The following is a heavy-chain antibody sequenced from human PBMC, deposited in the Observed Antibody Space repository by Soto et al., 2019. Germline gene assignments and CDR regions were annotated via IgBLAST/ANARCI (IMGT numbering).Heavy chain of an antibody. Sequence: SVKVSCKASGGTFSSCAISWVRQAPGQGLEWMGGIIPIFGTANYAQKFQGRVTITADESTSTAYMELSSLRSEDTAVYYCARGYSRSTSCYPRAPREGNKNYYYYGMDVWGQGTTVTVSS. J-gene: IGHJ6*02. V-gene: IGHV1-69*13. CDR3: ARGYSRSTSCYPRAPREGNKNYYYYGMDV. CDR1: GGTFSSCA. CDR2: IIPIFGTA. D-gene: IGHD2-2*01.